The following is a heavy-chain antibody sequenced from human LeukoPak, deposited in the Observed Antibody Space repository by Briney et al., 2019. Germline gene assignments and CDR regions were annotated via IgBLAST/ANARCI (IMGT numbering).Heavy chain of an antibody. CDR2: IYYSGST. CDR3: ARQYYPRAWFDP. J-gene: IGHJ5*02. Sequence: SETLSLTCTVSGGSIRSYYWSWIRQPPGKGLEWIGYIYYSGSTNYNPSLKSRVTISVDTSKNQFSLKLSSVTAADTAVYYCARQYYPRAWFDPWGQGTLVTVSS. CDR1: GGSIRSYY. V-gene: IGHV4-59*08. D-gene: IGHD3-10*01.